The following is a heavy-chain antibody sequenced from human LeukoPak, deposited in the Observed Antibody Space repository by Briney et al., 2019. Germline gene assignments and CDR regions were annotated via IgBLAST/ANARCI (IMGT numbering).Heavy chain of an antibody. J-gene: IGHJ4*02. CDR2: IKGDERST. D-gene: IGHD5-18*01. Sequence: PGGCLRLSCAASGFTFSSYWLHWVRQAPGKGLVWASRIKGDERSTNYADSVKGRFTISRDNAKNTVYLEMNSLRAEDTAVYYCVRGQLWSYYHDYWGQGTLVTVSS. CDR3: VRGQLWSYYHDY. CDR1: GFTFSSYW. V-gene: IGHV3-74*01.